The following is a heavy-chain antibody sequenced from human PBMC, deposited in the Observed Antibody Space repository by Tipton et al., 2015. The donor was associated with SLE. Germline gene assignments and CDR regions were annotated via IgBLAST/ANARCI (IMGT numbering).Heavy chain of an antibody. CDR2: IYGDGST. CDR3: ATNGHGETYEFFTEYLRH. D-gene: IGHD5-12*01. Sequence: TLSLTCTVSGGVISEYYWGWIRQPAGKGLEWIGRIYGDGSTNHNPSLKSRVSISADASKNHFSLKLNSVTAADTAVYYCATNGHGETYEFFTEYLRHWGQGTLVTVSS. J-gene: IGHJ1*01. V-gene: IGHV4-4*07. CDR1: GGVISEYY.